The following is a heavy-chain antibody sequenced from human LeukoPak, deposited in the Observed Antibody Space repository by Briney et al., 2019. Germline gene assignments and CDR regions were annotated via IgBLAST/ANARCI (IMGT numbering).Heavy chain of an antibody. CDR1: GGSISSYY. V-gene: IGHV4-59*01. CDR3: ARQSISGSSLSYFDY. CDR2: IYDSGST. D-gene: IGHD3-22*01. J-gene: IGHJ4*02. Sequence: SETLSLTCTVSGGSISSYYWSWIRQPPGKGLEWIGNIYDSGSTNYNPSLKSRVTITVDTSKNQCSLKLSSVTAADTAVYYCARQSISGSSLSYFDYWGQGTLVNVSS.